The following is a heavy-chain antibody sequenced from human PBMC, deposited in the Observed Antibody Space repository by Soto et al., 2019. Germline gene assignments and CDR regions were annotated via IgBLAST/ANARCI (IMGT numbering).Heavy chain of an antibody. V-gene: IGHV4-34*01. Sequence: NPSETLSLTCAVNGGSLSGYYWSWIRQSPGKGPEWIGEINQRGSSDYNPSLKGRVTLSIDASMNHVTLELTSVTAADTAVYYCARSDNRNSLYGVDVWGQGTAVTVSS. CDR2: INQRGSS. CDR3: ARSDNRNSLYGVDV. CDR1: GGSLSGYY. D-gene: IGHD1-7*01. J-gene: IGHJ6*02.